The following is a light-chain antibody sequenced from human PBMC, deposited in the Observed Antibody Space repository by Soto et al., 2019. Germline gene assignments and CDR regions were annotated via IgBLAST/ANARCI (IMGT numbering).Light chain of an antibody. V-gene: IGKV4-1*01. Sequence: DIVMTQSPDSLAVSLGERATINCKSSQTVLDSSNNKNYLTWYQQKPVQPPKLLIYWASTREFGVPDRFSGSGSGTDFTLTISSLQAEDVAIDGCQQYESTPRTFGHGTMVEIK. CDR1: QTVLDSSNNKNY. J-gene: IGKJ1*01. CDR3: QQYESTPRT. CDR2: WAS.